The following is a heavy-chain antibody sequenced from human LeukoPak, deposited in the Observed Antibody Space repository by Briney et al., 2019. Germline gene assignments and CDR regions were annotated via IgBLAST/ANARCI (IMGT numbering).Heavy chain of an antibody. Sequence: GSLRLSCAASGFTFSSYGMHWVRQAPGKGLEWVAVISYDGSNKYYADSVKGRFTISRDNSKNTLYLQMNSLRAEDTAVYYCAKEGITMVRGVPYYYGMDVWGKGTTVTVSS. CDR2: ISYDGSNK. J-gene: IGHJ6*04. V-gene: IGHV3-30*18. CDR1: GFTFSSYG. CDR3: AKEGITMVRGVPYYYGMDV. D-gene: IGHD3-10*01.